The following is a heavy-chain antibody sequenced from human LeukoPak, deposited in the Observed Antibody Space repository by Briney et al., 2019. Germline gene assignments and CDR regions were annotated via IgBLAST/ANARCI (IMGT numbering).Heavy chain of an antibody. Sequence: GGSLRLSCAASGFTFSSYWMHWARQAPGKGLMWVSRINNDGSSTSYADSVKGRFTISRDNAKNTLYLQMNSLRAEDTAVYYCARVNLYYYYGMDVWGQGTTVTVFS. CDR1: GFTFSSYW. CDR2: INNDGSST. CDR3: ARVNLYYYYGMDV. V-gene: IGHV3-74*01. J-gene: IGHJ6*02.